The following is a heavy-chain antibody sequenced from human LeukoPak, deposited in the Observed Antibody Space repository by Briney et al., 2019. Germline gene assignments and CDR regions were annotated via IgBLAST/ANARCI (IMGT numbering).Heavy chain of an antibody. Sequence: PGGSLRLSCAASGFTFSSYWISWVRQAPGKGLEWVANIKQDGSEKYYVDSVKGRFTISRDNAKNSLYLKMNSRRAEDTAVYYCARDRRSYGSGSYAGKYWGQGTLVTVSS. CDR1: GFTFSSYW. CDR3: ARDRRSYGSGSYAGKY. J-gene: IGHJ4*02. D-gene: IGHD3-10*01. CDR2: IKQDGSEK. V-gene: IGHV3-7*01.